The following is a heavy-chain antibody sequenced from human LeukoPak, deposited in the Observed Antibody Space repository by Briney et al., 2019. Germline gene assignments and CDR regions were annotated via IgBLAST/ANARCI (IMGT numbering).Heavy chain of an antibody. CDR3: ARDAELKGYCSGGSCYSYYYYYMDV. CDR1: GFTFSSYS. CDR2: ISSSSSYI. Sequence: GGSLRLSCAASGFTFSSYSMNWVRQAPGKGLEWVSSISSSSSYIYYADSVKGRFTISRENAKNSLYLQMNSLRAEDTAVYYCARDAELKGYCSGGSCYSYYYYYMDVWGKGTTVTVSS. D-gene: IGHD2-15*01. V-gene: IGHV3-21*01. J-gene: IGHJ6*03.